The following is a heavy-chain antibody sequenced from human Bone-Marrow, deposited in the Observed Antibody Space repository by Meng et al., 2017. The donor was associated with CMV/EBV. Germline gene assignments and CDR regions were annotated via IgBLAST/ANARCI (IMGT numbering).Heavy chain of an antibody. J-gene: IGHJ4*02. CDR3: AKILRYLDCYFDF. V-gene: IGHV3-64*02. D-gene: IGHD3-9*01. Sequence: GESLKISCAASGFTFSSYAMHWVRQAPGKGLEYVSAISSNGGSTYYADSVKGRFTISRDNSKNTLYLQMGSLRAEDMAVYYCAKILRYLDCYFDFWGQGTLVTVSS. CDR1: GFTFSSYA. CDR2: ISSNGGST.